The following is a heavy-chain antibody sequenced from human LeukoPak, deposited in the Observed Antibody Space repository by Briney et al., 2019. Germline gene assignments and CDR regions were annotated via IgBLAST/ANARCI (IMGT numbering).Heavy chain of an antibody. CDR2: ISSRTTYI. D-gene: IGHD2-15*01. Sequence: GGSLRLSCAASGFDFSHYATNWVRQAPGKGLEWVSSISSRTTYIYYADSVKGRFTVSRDNAKNSVYLQMNSLRAEDTAVYYCARVVVVAAHLDYWGQGTLVTVSS. CDR1: GFDFSHYA. CDR3: ARVVVVAAHLDY. J-gene: IGHJ4*02. V-gene: IGHV3-21*01.